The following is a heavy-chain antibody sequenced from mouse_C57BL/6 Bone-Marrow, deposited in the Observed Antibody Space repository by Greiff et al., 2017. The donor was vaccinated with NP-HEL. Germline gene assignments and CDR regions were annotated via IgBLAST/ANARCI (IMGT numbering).Heavy chain of an antibody. V-gene: IGHV1-5*01. CDR1: GYTFTSYW. CDR2: IYPGNSDT. J-gene: IGHJ2*01. Sequence: EVQLQQSGTVLARPGASVKMSCKTSGYTFTSYWMHWVKQRPGQGLEWIGAIYPGNSDTSYNQKFKGKAKLTAVTSASTAYMELSSLTNEDSAVYYCTRTGQDGGANWDFDYWGQGTTLTVSS. D-gene: IGHD4-1*01. CDR3: TRTGQDGGANWDFDY.